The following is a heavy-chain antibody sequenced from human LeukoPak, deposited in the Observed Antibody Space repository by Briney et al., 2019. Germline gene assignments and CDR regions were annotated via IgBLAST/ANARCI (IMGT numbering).Heavy chain of an antibody. CDR3: ASLGYCSSNSCYLAYYYMDV. J-gene: IGHJ6*03. Sequence: ASVKVSCKASGYTFTGYYMHWVRQAPGQGLEWMGWINPNIGGTNYAQKFQGRVTMTRDTSISTAYMELSRLRSDDTAVYYCASLGYCSSNSCYLAYYYMDVWGKGTTVIVSS. D-gene: IGHD2-2*01. CDR2: INPNIGGT. CDR1: GYTFTGYY. V-gene: IGHV1-2*02.